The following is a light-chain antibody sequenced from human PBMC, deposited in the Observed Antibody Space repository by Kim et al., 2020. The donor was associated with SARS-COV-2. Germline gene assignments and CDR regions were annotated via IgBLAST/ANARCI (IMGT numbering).Light chain of an antibody. Sequence: DIEMTQSPFSLSASVGDRVTITCRASQSISSYLNWFQQKPGKAPKLLIYAASSLQSGVPSRFSGSGSGTDFTLTISSLQPEDFAAYYCQQGYSTPLTFGPGTKVDIK. CDR3: QQGYSTPLT. J-gene: IGKJ3*01. CDR1: QSISSY. V-gene: IGKV1-39*01. CDR2: AAS.